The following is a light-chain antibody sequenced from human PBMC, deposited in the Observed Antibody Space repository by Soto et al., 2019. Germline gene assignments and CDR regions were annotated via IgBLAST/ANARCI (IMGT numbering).Light chain of an antibody. CDR3: SSYTSSSTCV. CDR1: SIDVGGYNY. CDR2: DVS. V-gene: IGLV2-14*01. Sequence: QFALTPSASIFPTSGNSVTLSPPGPSIDVGGYNYVSWYQQHPGKAPQLMIYDVSNRPSGVSNRFSGSKSGNTASLTISGLQAEDEADYYCSSYTSSSTCVFGTGTKVTVL. J-gene: IGLJ1*01.